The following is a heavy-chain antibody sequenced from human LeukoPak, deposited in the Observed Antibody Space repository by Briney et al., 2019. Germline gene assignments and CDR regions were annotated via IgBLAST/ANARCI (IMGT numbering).Heavy chain of an antibody. D-gene: IGHD3-22*01. Sequence: SGGSLRLSCAASGFTFDDYAMHWVRQAPGKGLEWVSGISWNSGSIGYADPVKGRFTISRDNAKNSLYLQMNSLRSEDTAVYYCARPSPHYYDSSGYFGYWGQGTLVTVSS. J-gene: IGHJ4*02. CDR1: GFTFDDYA. V-gene: IGHV3-9*01. CDR2: ISWNSGSI. CDR3: ARPSPHYYDSSGYFGY.